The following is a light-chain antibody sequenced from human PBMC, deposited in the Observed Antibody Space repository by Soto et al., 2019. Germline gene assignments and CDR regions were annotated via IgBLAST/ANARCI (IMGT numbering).Light chain of an antibody. J-gene: IGKJ4*01. CDR3: QQYNTWLST. Sequence: EIVMTQSPATLSVSPGERATLSCRASQSVSSNLAWYQQKPGQTPRLLIYGASTRATGIRARFSGSGSGTEFTLPISSLQAKDFVVFYCQQYNTWLSTFGGGTKVEIK. CDR2: GAS. CDR1: QSVSSN. V-gene: IGKV3-15*01.